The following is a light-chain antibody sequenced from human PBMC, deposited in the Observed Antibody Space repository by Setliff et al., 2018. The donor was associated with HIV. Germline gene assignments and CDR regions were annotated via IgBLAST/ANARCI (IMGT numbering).Light chain of an antibody. V-gene: IGLV1-40*01. CDR2: GNT. CDR1: FSNIGADFG. J-gene: IGLJ2*01. Sequence: QSVLTQPHSVSAAPGQRVTISCAGSFSNIGADFGVHWYQQLPGTAPKLLIYGNTNRPSGVPDRFSGSKSGTSASLAITGLQAEDESHYYCQSYDSGLSGSIFGGGTKVTVL. CDR3: QSYDSGLSGSI.